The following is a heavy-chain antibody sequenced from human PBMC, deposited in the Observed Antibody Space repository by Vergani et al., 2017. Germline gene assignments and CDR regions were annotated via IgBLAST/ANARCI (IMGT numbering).Heavy chain of an antibody. CDR3: ARDNPYSGSYYDY. D-gene: IGHD1-26*01. Sequence: EVQLVESGGGLVQPGGSLRLSCAASGFTVSSNYMSWVRQAPGKGLEWVSVIYSGGSTYYADPVKGRFTISRDNSKNTLYLQMNSLRAEDTAVYYCARDNPYSGSYYDYWGQGTLVTVSS. CDR2: IYSGGST. J-gene: IGHJ4*02. CDR1: GFTVSSNY. V-gene: IGHV3-66*02.